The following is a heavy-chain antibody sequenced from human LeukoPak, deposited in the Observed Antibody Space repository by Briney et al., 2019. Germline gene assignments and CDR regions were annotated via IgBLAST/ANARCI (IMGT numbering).Heavy chain of an antibody. D-gene: IGHD5-24*01. CDR2: IFNSGST. V-gene: IGHV4-31*03. Sequence: SETLSLTCTVSGASISSGGYFWSWIRQRPGTGLERIGYIFNSGSTHYSPSLKSRLIISLDTSKNQFSLKLTSVTAADTAVYYCARDRGPRYGMDVWGQGTTVTVSS. CDR3: ARDRGPRYGMDV. J-gene: IGHJ6*02. CDR1: GASISSGGYF.